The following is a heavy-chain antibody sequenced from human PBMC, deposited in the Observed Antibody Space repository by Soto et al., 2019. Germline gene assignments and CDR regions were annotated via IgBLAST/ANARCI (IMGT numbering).Heavy chain of an antibody. V-gene: IGHV3-23*01. J-gene: IGHJ4*02. Sequence: VQLLESGGGLVQRGGSLRLSCAASGFTFSNYAMSWVRQAPGKALEWVSSINIVGGNTNYADSVRGRFTMSRDDSKNTVFLKMNSLRAEDTAIYYCTKNYYFDSWGQGTLVTVSS. CDR2: INIVGGNT. CDR3: TKNYYFDS. CDR1: GFTFSNYA.